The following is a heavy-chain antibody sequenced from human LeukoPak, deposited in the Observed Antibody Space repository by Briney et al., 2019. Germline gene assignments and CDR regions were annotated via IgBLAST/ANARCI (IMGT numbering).Heavy chain of an antibody. D-gene: IGHD2-2*01. V-gene: IGHV1-69*13. J-gene: IGHJ4*03. CDR3: AREGSYCSSTSCYRGYFDY. CDR1: GGTFSSYA. Sequence: SVKVSCKASGGTFSSYAISWVRQASGQGLEWMGGIIPIFGTANYAQKFQGRVTITADESTSTAYMELSSLRSEDTAVYYCAREGSYCSSTSCYRGYFDYWGQGTLVTVSS. CDR2: IIPIFGTA.